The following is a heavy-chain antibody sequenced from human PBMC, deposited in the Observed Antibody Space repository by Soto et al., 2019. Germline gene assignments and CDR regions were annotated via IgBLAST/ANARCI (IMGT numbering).Heavy chain of an antibody. CDR2: ISSGSTI. V-gene: IGHV3-11*01. Sequence: PGGSLRLSCAASGFTFIDYYMSWIRQAPGKGLEWVSYISSGSTIYYADSVKGRFTISRDNAKNSLYLQMNSLRAEDTAVYYCAREYCSSTSCYQDYWGQGTLVTVSS. CDR3: AREYCSSTSCYQDY. D-gene: IGHD2-2*01. J-gene: IGHJ4*02. CDR1: GFTFIDYY.